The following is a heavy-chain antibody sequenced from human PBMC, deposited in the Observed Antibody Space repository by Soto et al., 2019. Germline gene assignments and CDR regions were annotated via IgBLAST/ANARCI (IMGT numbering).Heavy chain of an antibody. CDR2: ISQSGTT. CDR3: AKKVPAALRLYYFFGLDV. Sequence: LSLTCAVSGASISSDNRWTWVRQPPGEGLEWIGEISQSGTTKYNPSLASRVTISVDKSKNQFSLRLTSMTAADTAVYYCAKKVPAALRLYYFFGLDVWGQGTTVTVSS. D-gene: IGHD2-15*01. J-gene: IGHJ6*02. V-gene: IGHV4-4*02. CDR1: GASISSDNR.